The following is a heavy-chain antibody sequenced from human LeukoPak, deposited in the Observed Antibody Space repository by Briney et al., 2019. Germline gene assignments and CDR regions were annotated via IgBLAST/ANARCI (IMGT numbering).Heavy chain of an antibody. V-gene: IGHV4-39*07. D-gene: IGHD3-22*01. J-gene: IGHJ4*02. CDR2: IYYGGST. CDR1: GGSISGSSHY. CDR3: ARAQKKYYYDSSGYHSRDYFDY. Sequence: SETLFLTCTVSGGSISGSSHYWGWIRQPPGNGLEWIGSIYYGGSTYYNPSLKSRVTISVDTSKNQFSLKLSSVTAADTAVYYCARAQKKYYYDSSGYHSRDYFDYWGQGTLVTVSS.